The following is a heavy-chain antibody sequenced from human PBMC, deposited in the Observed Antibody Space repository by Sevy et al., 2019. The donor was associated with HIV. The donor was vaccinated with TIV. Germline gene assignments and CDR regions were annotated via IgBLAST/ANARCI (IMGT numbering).Heavy chain of an antibody. J-gene: IGHJ3*02. Sequence: SETLSLTCTVSGGSISSYYCTWIRQPAGKGLEWIGRIYTSGSTNYNPSLKSRVTMSVDTSKKQFSLDLSSVTAADTAVYYCARGWCYFDDGFDIWGQGTMVTVSS. D-gene: IGHD2-8*02. CDR1: GGSISSYY. CDR2: IYTSGST. V-gene: IGHV4-4*07. CDR3: ARGWCYFDDGFDI.